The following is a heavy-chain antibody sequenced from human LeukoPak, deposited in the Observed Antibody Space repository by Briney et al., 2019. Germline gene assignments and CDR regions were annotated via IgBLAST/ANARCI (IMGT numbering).Heavy chain of an antibody. CDR2: ISGYNGNT. CDR3: ARDGYFDF. CDR1: GYTFSTYG. V-gene: IGHV1-18*01. Sequence: ASVKVSCKASGYTFSTYGIAWVRQAPGQGLEWMGWISGYNGNTNYAQKFQGGVTMTTDTTTTTAYMELRSLRSDDTAVYYCARDGYFDFWGQGTLVTVSS. J-gene: IGHJ4*02.